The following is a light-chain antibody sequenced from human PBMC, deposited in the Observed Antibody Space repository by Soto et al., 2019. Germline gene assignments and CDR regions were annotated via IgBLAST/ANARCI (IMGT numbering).Light chain of an antibody. CDR3: QQYGNSPPT. Sequence: EIVLTQAPGTLSLSPRERATLSCRASQSLSSTYLAWYQQKPGQAPRLLIYGATSRATGIPNRFIGSGSATDFTLTISRLEPEDFAVYHYQQYGNSPPTFGGGNKVEI. J-gene: IGKJ4*01. CDR1: QSLSSTY. CDR2: GAT. V-gene: IGKV3-20*01.